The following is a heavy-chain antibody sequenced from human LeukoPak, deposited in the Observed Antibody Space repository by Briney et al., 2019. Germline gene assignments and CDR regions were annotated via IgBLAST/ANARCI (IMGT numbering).Heavy chain of an antibody. J-gene: IGHJ3*02. Sequence: SETLSLTCTVSGGSISSYYWSWIRQPPGKGLEWIGYIYYSGSTNYNPSLKSRVTISVDTSKNQFSLKLSSVTAADTAVYYCARSRAGATPVNAFDIWGQGTMVTVSS. CDR1: GGSISSYY. V-gene: IGHV4-59*08. D-gene: IGHD1-26*01. CDR2: IYYSGST. CDR3: ARSRAGATPVNAFDI.